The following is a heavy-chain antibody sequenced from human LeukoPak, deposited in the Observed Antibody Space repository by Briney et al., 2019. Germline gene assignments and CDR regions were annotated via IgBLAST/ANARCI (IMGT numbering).Heavy chain of an antibody. J-gene: IGHJ4*02. V-gene: IGHV3-66*01. Sequence: GSLRLSCAASGFTFSSYAMSWVRQAPGKGLEWVSVIYSGGSTYYADSVKGRFTISRDNSKNTLYLQMNSLRAEDTAVYYCARARDSSGYATPDYWGQGTLVTVSS. D-gene: IGHD3-22*01. CDR1: GFTFSSYA. CDR2: IYSGGST. CDR3: ARARDSSGYATPDY.